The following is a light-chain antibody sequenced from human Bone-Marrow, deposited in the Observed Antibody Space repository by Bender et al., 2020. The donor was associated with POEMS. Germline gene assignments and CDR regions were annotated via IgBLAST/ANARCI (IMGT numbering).Light chain of an antibody. CDR2: EVS. Sequence: QSALTQPRSVSGSPGQSVTISCTGTSSDVGGYNYVSWYQQHPGKAPKLIIYEVSKRPSGVSHRFSGSKSGNTASLTISGLQAEDEADYYCCSYGPRSTWIFGGGTKVTVL. CDR3: CSYGPRSTWI. J-gene: IGLJ3*02. V-gene: IGLV2-11*01. CDR1: SSDVGGYNY.